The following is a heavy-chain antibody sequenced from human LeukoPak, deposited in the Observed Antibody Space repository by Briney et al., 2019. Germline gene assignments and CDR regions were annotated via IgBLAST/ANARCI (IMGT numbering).Heavy chain of an antibody. CDR2: ISGSGGST. V-gene: IGHV3-23*01. CDR3: AKGFSGSYFN. CDR1: GFTFSTYA. J-gene: IGHJ4*02. D-gene: IGHD1-26*01. Sequence: GGSLRLSCAASGFTFSTYAMSWVRQAPGKGLEWVSVISGSGGSTYYADSVKGRFTISGDNSKNTLYLQMNSLRAEDTAVYYCAKGFSGSYFNWGQGTLVTVSS.